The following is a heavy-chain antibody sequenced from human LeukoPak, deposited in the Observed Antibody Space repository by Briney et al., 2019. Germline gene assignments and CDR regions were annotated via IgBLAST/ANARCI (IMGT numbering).Heavy chain of an antibody. CDR3: ARFRRGSRWYNYYFCMDV. CDR1: GYSYTSYW. CDR2: IYSGDSDT. J-gene: IGHJ6*02. V-gene: IGHV5-51*01. D-gene: IGHD6-13*01. Sequence: GESRKISCKASGYSYTSYWIGCVRQMPQKSLECMVIIYSGDSDTTYSPPFQVQVTISADKSISTAYLQWSSLKASDTVMYYCARFRRGSRWYNYYFCMDVWGQGTTVTVSS.